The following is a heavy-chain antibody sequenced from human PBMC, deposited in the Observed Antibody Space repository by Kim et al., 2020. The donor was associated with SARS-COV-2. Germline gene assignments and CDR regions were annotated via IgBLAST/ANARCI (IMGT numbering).Heavy chain of an antibody. CDR2: ISAYNGNT. J-gene: IGHJ4*02. V-gene: IGHV1-18*04. Sequence: ASVKVSSKASGYTFTSYGISWVRQAPGQGLEWMGWISAYNGNTNYAQKLQGRVTMTTDTSTSTAYMELRSLRSDDTAVYYCARAPAQETMIVVVMDYWGQGTLVTVSS. D-gene: IGHD3-22*01. CDR3: ARAPAQETMIVVVMDY. CDR1: GYTFTSYG.